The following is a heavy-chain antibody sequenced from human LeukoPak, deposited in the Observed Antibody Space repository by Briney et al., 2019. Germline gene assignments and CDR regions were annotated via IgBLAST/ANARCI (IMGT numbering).Heavy chain of an antibody. CDR3: ATFGSGSRRTNSFDY. CDR2: INTGGDGT. Sequence: GGSLRLSCAPSGLTFSGYGMSWVSQAPGKGLEWVSAINTGGDGTFYADSVKGRFTISRDNSMNTQYLQMNSLRAEDTAVFYCATFGSGSRRTNSFDYWGQGTLVIVAS. D-gene: IGHD3-10*01. V-gene: IGHV3-23*01. J-gene: IGHJ4*02. CDR1: GLTFSGYG.